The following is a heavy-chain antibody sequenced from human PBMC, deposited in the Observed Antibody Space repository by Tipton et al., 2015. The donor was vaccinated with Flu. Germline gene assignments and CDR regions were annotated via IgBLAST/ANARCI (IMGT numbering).Heavy chain of an antibody. CDR3: AKDPGGSGLSLCYSYDMDV. V-gene: IGHV3-30*18. CDR1: GFTFSNYG. Sequence: QLVQSGGGVVQPGGSLRLSCTASGFTFSNYGMHWVRQAPGKGLECVAIISYDGNERAYADSVKGRFTISRDNSKSTLILQMNSLRPEDTAVYYCAKDPGGSGLSLCYSYDMDVWCQGTTVTVSS. D-gene: IGHD6-25*01. CDR2: ISYDGNER. J-gene: IGHJ6*02.